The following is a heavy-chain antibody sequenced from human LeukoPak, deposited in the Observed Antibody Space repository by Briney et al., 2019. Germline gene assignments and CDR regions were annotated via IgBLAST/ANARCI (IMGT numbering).Heavy chain of an antibody. CDR3: VRDWEGFNFDI. V-gene: IGHV4-59*02. CDR1: GVSVRSYH. J-gene: IGHJ3*02. D-gene: IGHD1-26*01. CDR2: THNSGGT. Sequence: SETLSLTCTVSGVSVRSYHWSWIRQSPGEGLEWIAYTHNSGGTRYNPSLQSRVTISVDTSKNQFSLKLRSVTAADTAVYYCVRDWEGFNFDIWGQGTMVTVSS.